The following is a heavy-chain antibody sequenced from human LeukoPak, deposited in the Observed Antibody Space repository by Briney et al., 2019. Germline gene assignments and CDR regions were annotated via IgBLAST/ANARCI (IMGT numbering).Heavy chain of an antibody. CDR3: ARAARGSGSYFSPDYMDV. D-gene: IGHD3-10*01. CDR2: ISSSGSTI. V-gene: IGHV3-48*03. Sequence: GGSLRLSCAASGFTFSSYEMNWVRQAPGKGLELVSYISSSGSTIYYADSVKGRFTISRDNAKNSLYLQMNSLRAEDTAVYYCARAARGSGSYFSPDYMDVWGKGTTVTISS. CDR1: GFTFSSYE. J-gene: IGHJ6*03.